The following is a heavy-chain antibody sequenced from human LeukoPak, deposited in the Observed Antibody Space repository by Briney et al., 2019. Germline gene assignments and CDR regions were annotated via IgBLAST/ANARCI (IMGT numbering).Heavy chain of an antibody. V-gene: IGHV1-69*05. D-gene: IGHD2-8*01. CDR3: ARAETGYCTNGVCYTNDY. CDR2: IIPIFGTA. CDR1: GGTFSSYA. J-gene: IGHJ4*02. Sequence: VASVKVSCKASGGTFSSYAISWVRQAPGQGLEWMGRIIPIFGTANYAQKFQGRVTITTDESTSTAYMELRSLRSDDTAVYYCARAETGYCTNGVCYTNDYWGQGTLVTVSS.